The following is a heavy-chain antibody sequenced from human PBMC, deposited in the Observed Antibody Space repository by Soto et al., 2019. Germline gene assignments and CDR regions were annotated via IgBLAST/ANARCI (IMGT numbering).Heavy chain of an antibody. CDR1: GFTFSSYA. Sequence: GGSLRLSCAASGFTFSSYAMHWVRQAPGKGLEWVAVISYDGSNKYYADSVKGRFTISRDNSKNTLYLQMNSLRAEDTAVYYCARPYYDYVWGSYLPFDYWGQGTLVTVSS. J-gene: IGHJ4*02. D-gene: IGHD3-16*02. CDR2: ISYDGSNK. V-gene: IGHV3-30-3*01. CDR3: ARPYYDYVWGSYLPFDY.